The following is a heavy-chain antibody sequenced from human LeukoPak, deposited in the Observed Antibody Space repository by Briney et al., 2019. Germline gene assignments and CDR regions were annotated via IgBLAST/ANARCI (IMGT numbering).Heavy chain of an antibody. CDR2: INHSGST. V-gene: IGHV4-34*01. Sequence: PSETLSLTCTVSGGSISSYYWSWIRQPPGKGLEWIGEINHSGSTNYNPSLKSRVTISVDTSKNQFSLKLSSVTAADTAVYYCARALSTKGDYWGQGTLVTVSS. CDR1: GGSISSYY. J-gene: IGHJ4*02. CDR3: ARALSTKGDY.